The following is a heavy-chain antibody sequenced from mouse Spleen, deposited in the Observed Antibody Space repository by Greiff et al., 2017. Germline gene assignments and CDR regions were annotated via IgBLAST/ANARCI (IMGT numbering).Heavy chain of an antibody. CDR3: ARRDYDYDGYYAMDY. D-gene: IGHD2-4*01. CDR1: GYTFTSYW. J-gene: IGHJ4*01. V-gene: IGHV1-59*01. Sequence: QVQLQQSGAELVRPGTSVKLSCKPSGYTFTSYWMHWVKQRPGQGLEWIGVIDPSDSYTNYNQKFKGKATLTVDTSSSTAYMQLSSLTSEDSAVYYCARRDYDYDGYYAMDYWGQGTSVTVSS. CDR2: IDPSDSYT.